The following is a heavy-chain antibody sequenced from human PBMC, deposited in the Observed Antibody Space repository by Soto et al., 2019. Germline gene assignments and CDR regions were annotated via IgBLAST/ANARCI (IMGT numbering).Heavy chain of an antibody. V-gene: IGHV4-59*01. CDR2: IYHSGIT. Sequence: SETLSLTCTVSGGSISSYYWSWIRQPPGKGLEWIGYIYHSGITNYNPSLKSRVTMSVDTSKKQFSLKLSSVTAADTAVYYCVRDLTIGGFFDPWGQGTLVTVSS. CDR3: VRDLTIGGFFDP. J-gene: IGHJ5*02. D-gene: IGHD3-10*01. CDR1: GGSISSYY.